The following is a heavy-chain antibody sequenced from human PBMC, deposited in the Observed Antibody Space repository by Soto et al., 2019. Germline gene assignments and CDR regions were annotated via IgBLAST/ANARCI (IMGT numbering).Heavy chain of an antibody. CDR2: MNPNSGNT. V-gene: IGHV1-8*02. CDR1: GFSFSDYF. J-gene: IGHJ6*02. D-gene: IGHD3-3*01. Sequence: ASVKVSCKASGFSFSDYFMHWVRQATGQGLEWMGWMNPNSGNTGYAQKFQGRVTMTRNTSISTAYMELSSLRSEDTAVYYCARKYYDFWSGYYSGMDVWGQGTTVTVSS. CDR3: ARKYYDFWSGYYSGMDV.